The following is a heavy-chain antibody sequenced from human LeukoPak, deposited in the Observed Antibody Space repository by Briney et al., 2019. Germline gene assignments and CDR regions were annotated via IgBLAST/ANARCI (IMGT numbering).Heavy chain of an antibody. CDR2: ISGSGGST. D-gene: IGHD6-13*01. CDR3: AKTPYSSSWRPRNDAFDI. J-gene: IGHJ3*02. CDR1: GFTFSSYG. Sequence: GGSLRLSCAASGFTFSSYGMHWVRQAPGKGLEWVSAISGSGGSTYYADSVKGRFTISRDNSKNTLYLQMNSLRAEDTAVYYCAKTPYSSSWRPRNDAFDIWGQGTMVTVSS. V-gene: IGHV3-23*01.